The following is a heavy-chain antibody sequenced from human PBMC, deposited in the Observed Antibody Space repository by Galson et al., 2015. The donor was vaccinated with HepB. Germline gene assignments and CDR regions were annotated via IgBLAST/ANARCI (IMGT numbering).Heavy chain of an antibody. CDR3: ARSTLGWFDP. J-gene: IGHJ5*02. CDR2: ISNSGNTI. D-gene: IGHD2/OR15-2a*01. V-gene: IGHV3-11*01. CDR1: GITFSDYY. Sequence: SLRLSCAASGITFSDYYMSWIRQAPGKGLEWISYISNSGNTIYCVDSVKGRFTISRDNAKDSLYLQMNSLRAEDTAIYYCARSTLGWFDPWGQGTLVTVSS.